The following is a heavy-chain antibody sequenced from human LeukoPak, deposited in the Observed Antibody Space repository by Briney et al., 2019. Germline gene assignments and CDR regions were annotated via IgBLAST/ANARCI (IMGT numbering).Heavy chain of an antibody. D-gene: IGHD2-2*01. J-gene: IGHJ5*02. CDR3: ARDHCSSTSCYSQNWFDP. Sequence: ASVKVSCKASGGTFSSYAISWVRQAPGQGLEWMGGIIPIFGTANYAQKFQGRVTITADESTSTAYMELSSLRSEDTAVYYCARDHCSSTSCYSQNWFDPWGQGTLVTVSS. CDR2: IIPIFGTA. CDR1: GGTFSSYA. V-gene: IGHV1-69*13.